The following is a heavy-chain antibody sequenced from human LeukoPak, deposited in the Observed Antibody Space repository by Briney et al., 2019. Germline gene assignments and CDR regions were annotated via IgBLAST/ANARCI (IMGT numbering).Heavy chain of an antibody. Sequence: ASVKVSCKASGYTFTYYYMHWVRQAPGQGLEWMAIINTSDGSTNYAQKFQGRLTVTRDTSTSTVYMELSSLRSEDTAVYYCARPLTSAAGSYEFVYWGQGTLVTVSS. CDR1: GYTFTYYY. V-gene: IGHV1-46*01. CDR3: ARPLTSAAGSYEFVY. CDR2: INTSDGST. D-gene: IGHD6-13*01. J-gene: IGHJ4*02.